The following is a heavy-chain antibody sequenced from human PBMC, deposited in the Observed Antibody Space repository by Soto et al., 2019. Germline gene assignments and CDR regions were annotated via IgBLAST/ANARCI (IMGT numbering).Heavy chain of an antibody. D-gene: IGHD6-13*01. Sequence: QVQLQQWGAGLLKPSETLSLTCAVYGGSFSGYYWSWIRQPPGKGLEWIGESNHGGSTNYNPSLKSRVTISVDTSKNQCALKLSSVTAADTAVYYCAREKPYSSSWYHDYWGQGTLVTVSS. CDR3: AREKPYSSSWYHDY. CDR1: GGSFSGYY. CDR2: SNHGGST. J-gene: IGHJ4*02. V-gene: IGHV4-34*01.